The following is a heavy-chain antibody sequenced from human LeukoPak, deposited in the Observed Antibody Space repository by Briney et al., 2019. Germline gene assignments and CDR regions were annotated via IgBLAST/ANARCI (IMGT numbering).Heavy chain of an antibody. CDR3: ARLLAYGSGGEAFDH. CDR2: INHDGSEK. V-gene: IGHV3-7*01. Sequence: GGSLRLSCAASGFTFSSYGMHWVRQAPGKGLEWVANINHDGSEKYYLDSVKGRFTISRDNAKNSLCLQMNSLRAEDTSVYHCARLLAYGSGGEAFDHWGQGALVTVSS. CDR1: GFTFSSYG. D-gene: IGHD3-10*01. J-gene: IGHJ4*02.